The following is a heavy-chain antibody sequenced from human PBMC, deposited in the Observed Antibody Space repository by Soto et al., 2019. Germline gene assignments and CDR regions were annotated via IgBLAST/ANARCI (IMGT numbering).Heavy chain of an antibody. CDR3: ARHPDFWPQDIVVVPAAGIDY. CDR1: GGSISSGGYY. Sequence: SETLSLTCTVSGGSISSGGYYWSWIRQHPGKGLEWFGYIYYSGSTYYNPSLKSRVTISVDTSKNQFSLKLSSVTAADTAVYYCARHPDFWPQDIVVVPAAGIDYWGQGTLVTVSS. J-gene: IGHJ4*02. D-gene: IGHD2-2*01. CDR2: IYYSGST. V-gene: IGHV4-31*03.